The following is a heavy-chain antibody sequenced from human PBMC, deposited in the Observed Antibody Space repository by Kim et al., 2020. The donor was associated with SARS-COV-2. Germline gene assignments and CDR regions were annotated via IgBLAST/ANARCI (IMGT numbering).Heavy chain of an antibody. J-gene: IGHJ6*02. D-gene: IGHD3-10*01. Sequence: SLKSRVTISLDTSKNLFSLKLSSVTAADTAVYYCARGPFGELSLHYYGMDVWGQGTTVTVSS. V-gene: IGHV4-4*08. CDR3: ARGPFGELSLHYYGMDV.